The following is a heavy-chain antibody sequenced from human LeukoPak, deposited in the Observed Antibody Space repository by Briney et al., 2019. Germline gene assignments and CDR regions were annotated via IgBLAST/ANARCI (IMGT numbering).Heavy chain of an antibody. V-gene: IGHV4-59*01. CDR3: ARLQPNSGEWAFDI. CDR2: LYSRGSP. J-gene: IGHJ3*02. CDR1: GASISTYC. D-gene: IGHD1-1*01. Sequence: PSETLSLTCTVSGASISTYCWSCIRQSPGKGLDWIGYLYSRGSPNYNPSLKRRVTISVDTSKNHFSPTLSSVTAADTAVYYCARLQPNSGEWAFDIWGQGTMVTVSS.